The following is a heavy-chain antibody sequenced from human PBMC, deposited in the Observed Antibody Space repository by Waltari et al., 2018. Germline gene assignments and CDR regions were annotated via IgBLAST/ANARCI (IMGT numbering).Heavy chain of an antibody. CDR3: AREYSSFEPIFDY. D-gene: IGHD5-12*01. J-gene: IGHJ4*02. Sequence: QVQLQQWGAGLLKPSETLSVTCEVFDDSFSKYYWVWIRQSPGKGLEWIGEINRSGSTNYTPSRKGRGTISLDMSKKQVSLRVTSVTAADTAVYYCAREYSSFEPIFDYWGRGTLVTVSS. CDR1: DDSFSKYY. V-gene: IGHV4-34*02. CDR2: INRSGST.